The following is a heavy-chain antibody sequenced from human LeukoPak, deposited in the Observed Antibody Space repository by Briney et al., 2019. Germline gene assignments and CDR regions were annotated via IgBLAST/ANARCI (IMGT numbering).Heavy chain of an antibody. CDR2: TRNKASSYTT. Sequence: GGSLRLSCAASGFTFSDHYMDWVRQAPGKGLEWVGRTRNKASSYTTAYAASVKGRFTLSRDDSKNSLYLQMNSLKTEDTAVYYCARDSGSYYIDYWDQGTLVTASS. CDR1: GFTFSDHY. CDR3: ARDSGSYYIDY. J-gene: IGHJ4*02. V-gene: IGHV3-72*01. D-gene: IGHD1-26*01.